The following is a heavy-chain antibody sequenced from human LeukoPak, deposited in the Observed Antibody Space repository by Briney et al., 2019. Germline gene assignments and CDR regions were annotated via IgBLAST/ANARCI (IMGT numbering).Heavy chain of an antibody. CDR3: ARSGDSSGNYYHGMDV. CDR1: GGTFSSYA. V-gene: IGHV1-69*05. J-gene: IGHJ6*02. D-gene: IGHD6-19*01. CDR2: IIPIFGTA. Sequence: SVKVSCKASGGTFSSYAISWVRQAPGQGLEWMGGIIPIFGTANYAQKFQGRVTMTTDTSTSTAYMELSSLRSEDTAVYYCARSGDSSGNYYHGMDVWGQGTTVTVSS.